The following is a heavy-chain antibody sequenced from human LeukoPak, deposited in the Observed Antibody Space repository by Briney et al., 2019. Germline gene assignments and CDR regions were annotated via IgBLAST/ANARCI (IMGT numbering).Heavy chain of an antibody. CDR3: ARDPGDSCSGGSCYRWFDP. CDR1: GGTFSSYA. D-gene: IGHD2-15*01. J-gene: IGHJ5*02. Sequence: ASVKVSCKASGGTFSSYAISWVRQAPGQGLEWMGWISVYNGNTNYAQKLQGRVTMTTDTSTNTAYMELRSLRSDDTAVYYCARDPGDSCSGGSCYRWFDPWGQGTLVTVSS. V-gene: IGHV1-18*01. CDR2: ISVYNGNT.